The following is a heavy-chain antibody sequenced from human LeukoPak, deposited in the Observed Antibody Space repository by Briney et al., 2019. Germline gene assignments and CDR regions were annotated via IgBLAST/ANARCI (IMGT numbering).Heavy chain of an antibody. CDR2: INHSGST. D-gene: IGHD6-19*01. CDR3: ARGGGTGWYIDY. Sequence: SETLSLTCAVYGGSFTDFYWSWIRQPPGKGLEWIGEINHSGSTNYNPSLESRLTISVDTSKNQLSLMLSTVAAADTAVYYCARGGGTGWYIDYWGPGTLVTVSS. CDR1: GGSFTDFY. J-gene: IGHJ4*02. V-gene: IGHV4-34*01.